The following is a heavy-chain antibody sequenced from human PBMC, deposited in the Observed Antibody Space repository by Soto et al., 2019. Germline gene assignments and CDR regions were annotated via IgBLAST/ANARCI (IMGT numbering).Heavy chain of an antibody. J-gene: IGHJ5*02. Sequence: GGSLRLSCASSGFTFSTYTMNWVRQAPGKGLEWVSAISGSGGSTYYADSVKGRFTIPRDNSKNTLYLQMNSLRAEDTAVYYCAKAYDFWSGYYTTYNWFDPWGQGTLVTVSS. D-gene: IGHD3-3*01. CDR2: ISGSGGST. CDR1: GFTFSTYT. V-gene: IGHV3-23*01. CDR3: AKAYDFWSGYYTTYNWFDP.